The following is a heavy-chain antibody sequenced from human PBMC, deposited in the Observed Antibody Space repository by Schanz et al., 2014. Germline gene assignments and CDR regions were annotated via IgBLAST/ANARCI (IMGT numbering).Heavy chain of an antibody. D-gene: IGHD1-20*01. Sequence: EVQLAESGGGLVQPGGSLRLSCAASGFTFRGYAMSWVRQAPGRGLEWVSIISGSGGNTYYADAVRGRFTISRDNSKNTLYLQMNSLRAEDTAVYYCANNWNLDYWGQGTLVTVSS. CDR1: GFTFRGYA. J-gene: IGHJ4*02. CDR3: ANNWNLDY. V-gene: IGHV3-23*04. CDR2: ISGSGGNT.